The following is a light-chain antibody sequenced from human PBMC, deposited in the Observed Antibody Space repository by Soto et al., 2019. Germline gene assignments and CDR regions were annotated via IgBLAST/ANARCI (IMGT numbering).Light chain of an antibody. CDR3: QQYNNWPPWT. CDR1: QSISTS. J-gene: IGKJ1*01. V-gene: IGKV3-15*01. Sequence: EVVMTQSPATLSVSPGERATLSCRASQSISTSLAWYQQTAGQPPRLLIYGASTRATGIPARFSGSGSGTEFTLTITSLQSEDFTVYYCQQYNNWPPWTFGQGTKV. CDR2: GAS.